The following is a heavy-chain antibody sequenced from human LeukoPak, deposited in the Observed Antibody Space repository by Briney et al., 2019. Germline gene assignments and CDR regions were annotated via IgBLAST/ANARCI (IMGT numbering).Heavy chain of an antibody. CDR1: GFTFSTSA. D-gene: IGHD4-11*01. J-gene: IGHJ4*01. CDR2: IDWDSSHV. Sequence: GGSLRLSCAASGFTFSTSAMNWVRQVPGKGLEWVSSIDWDSSHVYYAASVKGRFTISRDNGRNSVYLQMNSLRVKDTAIYYCARDAQRGFDYSNSLKNWGHGTLVTVSS. CDR3: ARDAQRGFDYSNSLKN. V-gene: IGHV3-21*01.